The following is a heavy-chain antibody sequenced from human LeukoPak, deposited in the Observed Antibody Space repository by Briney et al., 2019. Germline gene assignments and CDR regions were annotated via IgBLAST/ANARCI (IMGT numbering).Heavy chain of an antibody. Sequence: ASVKVSCKASGYTFTSYAMHWVRQAPGQRLEWMGWINAGNGYTKYSQKFQGRVTITRDTSASTAYMELSSLRSEDTAVYYCARHPRDYGDYYFDYWGQGTLVTVSS. D-gene: IGHD4-17*01. CDR3: ARHPRDYGDYYFDY. V-gene: IGHV1-3*01. CDR1: GYTFTSYA. J-gene: IGHJ4*02. CDR2: INAGNGYT.